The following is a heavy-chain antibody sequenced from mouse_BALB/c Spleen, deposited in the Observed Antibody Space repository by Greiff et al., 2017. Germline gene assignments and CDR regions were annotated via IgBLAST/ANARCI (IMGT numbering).Heavy chain of an antibody. CDR1: GFPITSGYY. J-gene: IGHJ4*01. CDR2: ITHSGET. CDR3: AVDRYRGYAMDY. Sequence: VHLVESGPGLVKPSQSLFLACSITGFPITSGYYWFWIRQSPGKPLEWMGYITHSGETFYNPSLQSPISITRETSKNQFFLQLNSVTAEDTAMYYCAVDRYRGYAMDYWGQGTSVTVSS. V-gene: IGHV12-3*02.